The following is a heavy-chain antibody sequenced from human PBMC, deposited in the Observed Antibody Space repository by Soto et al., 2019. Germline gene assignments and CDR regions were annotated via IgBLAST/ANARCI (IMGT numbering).Heavy chain of an antibody. CDR2: IIPIFGTA. CDR3: ARDGAHYYDGSGIAGGDYYYYYGMDV. CDR1: GGTFSSYA. V-gene: IGHV1-69*06. D-gene: IGHD3-22*01. Sequence: SVKVSCKASGGTFSSYAISWVRQAPGQGLEWMGGIIPIFGTANYAQKFQGRVTIIADKSTSTAYMELSSLRSEDTAVYYCARDGAHYYDGSGIAGGDYYYYYGMDVWGQGTTVTVSS. J-gene: IGHJ6*02.